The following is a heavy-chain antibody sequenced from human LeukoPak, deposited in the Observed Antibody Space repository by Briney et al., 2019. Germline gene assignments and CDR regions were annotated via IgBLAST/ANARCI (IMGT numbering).Heavy chain of an antibody. J-gene: IGHJ4*02. D-gene: IGHD6-19*01. V-gene: IGHV1-2*02. CDR3: ASPGGGVAGHFDY. CDR2: INPKSGDT. Sequence: GASVKVSCKASGYTFTEYYMHWVRQAPGQGLEWMGWINPKSGDTNYPQNFQGRVTMTRDTSISTAYMELSRLRSDDTAMYYCASPGGGVAGHFDYWGQGTLVTVSS. CDR1: GYTFTEYY.